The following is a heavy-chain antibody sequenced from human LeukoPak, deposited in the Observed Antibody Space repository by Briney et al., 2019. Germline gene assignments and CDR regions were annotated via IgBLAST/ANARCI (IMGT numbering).Heavy chain of an antibody. J-gene: IGHJ4*02. CDR3: ARTLSSSYCSGGSCWNDY. CDR2: IYYTGST. Sequence: SETLSLTCTVSGGSISSYYWSWIRQPLGKGLEYIGYIYYTGSTNYNPSLKSRVTISVDTSKNQFSLNLTSVTAADTAVYYCARTLSSSYCSGGSCWNDYWGQGTLVTVSS. CDR1: GGSISSYY. V-gene: IGHV4-59*08. D-gene: IGHD2-15*01.